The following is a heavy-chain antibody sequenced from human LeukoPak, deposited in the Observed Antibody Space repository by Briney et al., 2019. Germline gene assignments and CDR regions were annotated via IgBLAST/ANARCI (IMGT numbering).Heavy chain of an antibody. V-gene: IGHV3-48*03. J-gene: IGHJ6*02. CDR1: GFTISSYE. Sequence: PGGSLRLSCAASGFTISSYEMNWVRQAPGKGLEWVSYITSSSRTISYADSAKGRFTISRDNAKNSLYLQMNSLRVEDTAVYYCARGFGMDVWGQGTTVTVSS. CDR3: ARGFGMDV. CDR2: ITSSSRTI.